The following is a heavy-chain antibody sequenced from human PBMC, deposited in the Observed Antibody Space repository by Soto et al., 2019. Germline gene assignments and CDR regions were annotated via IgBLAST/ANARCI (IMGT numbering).Heavy chain of an antibody. J-gene: IGHJ6*02. CDR1: GGTFSSYA. CDR2: IIPIFGTA. Sequence: SVKVSCKASGGTFSSYAISWVRQAPGQGLEWMGGIIPIFGTANYAQKFQGRVTITADESTSTAYMELSSLRSEDTAVYYCARDTVTTNQQIVVVVAASPWYYGMDVWGRGTTVTVSS. D-gene: IGHD2-15*01. V-gene: IGHV1-69*13. CDR3: ARDTVTTNQQIVVVVAASPWYYGMDV.